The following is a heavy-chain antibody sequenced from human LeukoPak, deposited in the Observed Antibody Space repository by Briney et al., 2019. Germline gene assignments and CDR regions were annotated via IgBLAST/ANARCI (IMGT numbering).Heavy chain of an antibody. V-gene: IGHV4-61*01. CDR3: ARDPIRPGSPDY. D-gene: IGHD6-6*01. CDR2: IYTSGST. Sequence: SETLSLTCTVSGGSISSRSYYWSWIRQPPGKGLEWIGRIYTSGSTNYNPSLKSRVTISVDTSKNQFSLNLSSVTAADTAVYYCARDPIRPGSPDYWGQGTLVTVSS. CDR1: GGSISSRSYY. J-gene: IGHJ4*02.